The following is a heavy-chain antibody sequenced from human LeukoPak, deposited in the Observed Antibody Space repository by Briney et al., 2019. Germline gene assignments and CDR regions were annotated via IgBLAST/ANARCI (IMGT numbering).Heavy chain of an antibody. CDR3: AKDGTSIGQQLGDY. CDR2: MYSGGTT. J-gene: IGHJ4*02. D-gene: IGHD6-13*01. CDR1: GFTVSSSY. Sequence: PGGSLRLSCTGSGFTVSSSYMSWVRQTPGKGLEWVSVMYSGGTTYYADSVKGRFTISRDNSKNTLYLQMNSLRAEDTAVYYCAKDGTSIGQQLGDYWGQGTLVTVSS. V-gene: IGHV3-66*01.